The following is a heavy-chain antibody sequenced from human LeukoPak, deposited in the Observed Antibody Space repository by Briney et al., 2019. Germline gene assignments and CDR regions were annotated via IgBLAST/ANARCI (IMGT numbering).Heavy chain of an antibody. V-gene: IGHV3-7*05. CDR1: GITFGNYW. D-gene: IGHD6-19*01. J-gene: IGHJ4*02. CDR2: IKPDGSET. Sequence: GGSLRLSCAASGITFGNYWMTWVRQAPGKGLECVANIKPDGSETYYVDSVEGRFTVSRDNAKNSLFLEMSSLRPEDTAVYYCARGRMSVAGSYEYWGQGALVTVSS. CDR3: ARGRMSVAGSYEY.